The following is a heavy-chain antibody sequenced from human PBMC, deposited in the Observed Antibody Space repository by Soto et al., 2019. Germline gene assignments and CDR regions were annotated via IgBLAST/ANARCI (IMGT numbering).Heavy chain of an antibody. CDR3: ARSRSPASVECSSTSCYDALLFDY. V-gene: IGHV5-51*01. CDR2: IYPGDSDT. CDR1: GYTFTSYW. J-gene: IGHJ4*02. Sequence: GESLKISCKGSGYTFTSYWIGWVRQMPGKGLEWMGIIYPGDSDTRYSPSFQGQVTISADKSISTAYLQWSSLKASDTAMYYCARSRSPASVECSSTSCYDALLFDYWGQGTLVTVSS. D-gene: IGHD2-2*01.